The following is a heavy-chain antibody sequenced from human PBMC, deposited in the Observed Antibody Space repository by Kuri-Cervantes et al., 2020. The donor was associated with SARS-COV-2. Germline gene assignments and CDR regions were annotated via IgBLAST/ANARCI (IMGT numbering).Heavy chain of an antibody. CDR3: ARESFGPIAAAGTRGYGMDV. J-gene: IGHJ6*02. D-gene: IGHD6-13*01. Sequence: SVNVSCKASGGTFSSYAISWVRQAPGQGLEWMGGIIPIFGTANYAQKFQGRVTITADESTSTAYMELSSLRSEDTAVYYCARESFGPIAAAGTRGYGMDVWGQGTTVTVSS. V-gene: IGHV1-69*13. CDR2: IIPIFGTA. CDR1: GGTFSSYA.